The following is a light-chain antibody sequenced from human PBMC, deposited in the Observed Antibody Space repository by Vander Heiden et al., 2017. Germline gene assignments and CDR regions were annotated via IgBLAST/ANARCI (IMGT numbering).Light chain of an antibody. CDR2: EVS. Sequence: QSALTQPASVSGSPGQSITISCTGTSSDVGSYNLVSWYQQHPGKAPILMIYEVSKRPSGVSNRFSGSKSGNTASLTISGLQAEDEADYYCCSYAGSSTFVFGGGTKLTVL. CDR3: CSYAGSSTFV. J-gene: IGLJ2*01. V-gene: IGLV2-23*02. CDR1: SSDVGSYNL.